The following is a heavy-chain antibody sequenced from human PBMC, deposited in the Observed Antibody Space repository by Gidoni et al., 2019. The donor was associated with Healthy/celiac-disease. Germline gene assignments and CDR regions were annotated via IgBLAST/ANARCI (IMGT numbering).Heavy chain of an antibody. CDR2: INPSGGST. CDR1: GYTFTSYY. CDR3: ARGATILYSNYESLSI. D-gene: IGHD4-4*01. V-gene: IGHV1-46*01. Sequence: QVQLVQSGAEVKKPGASVKVSCKASGYTFTSYYMHWVRQAPGQGLEWMGIINPSGGSTSYAQKFQGRVTMTRDTSTSTVYMELSSLRSEDTAVYYCARGATILYSNYESLSIWGQGTLVTVSS. J-gene: IGHJ4*02.